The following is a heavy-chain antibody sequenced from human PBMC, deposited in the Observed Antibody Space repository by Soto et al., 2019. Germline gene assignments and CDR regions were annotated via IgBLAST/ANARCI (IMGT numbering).Heavy chain of an antibody. CDR2: ISGSGGST. CDR3: ARVSPDGATYYYYGMDV. CDR1: GFTFSSYA. V-gene: IGHV3-23*01. Sequence: LRLSCPASGFTFSSYAMSWVRQAPGKGLEWVSAISGSGGSTYYADSVKGRFTISRDNSKNTLYLQMNSLRAEDTAVYYCARVSPDGATYYYYGMDVWGQGTTVTVSS. J-gene: IGHJ6*02. D-gene: IGHD1-26*01.